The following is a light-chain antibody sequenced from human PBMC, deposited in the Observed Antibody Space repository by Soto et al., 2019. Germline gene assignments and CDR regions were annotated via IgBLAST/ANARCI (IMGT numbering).Light chain of an antibody. Sequence: ESVLTQSPGTLSLSPGERATLSCRASQSVSSNSLAWYQQKPGQAPRLLIYGASSRATGTPDRFSGSGSGTDFTLTLSRLEPEDFAVYYCQQYNDWPPVYTFGQGTKVEIK. V-gene: IGKV3-20*01. J-gene: IGKJ2*01. CDR3: QQYNDWPPVYT. CDR2: GAS. CDR1: QSVSSNS.